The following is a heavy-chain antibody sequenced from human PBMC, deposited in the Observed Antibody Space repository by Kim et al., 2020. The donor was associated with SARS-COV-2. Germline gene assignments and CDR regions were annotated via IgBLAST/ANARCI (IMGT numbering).Heavy chain of an antibody. D-gene: IGHD3-22*01. CDR2: ISYDGSNK. V-gene: IGHV3-30*04. Sequence: GGSLRLSCAASGFTFSSYAMHWVRQAPGKGLEWVAVISYDGSNKYYADSVKGRFTISRDNSKNTLYLQMNSLRAEDTAVYYCARDGYYYDSSGYYYFDYWGQGTLVTVSS. CDR3: ARDGYYYDSSGYYYFDY. CDR1: GFTFSSYA. J-gene: IGHJ4*02.